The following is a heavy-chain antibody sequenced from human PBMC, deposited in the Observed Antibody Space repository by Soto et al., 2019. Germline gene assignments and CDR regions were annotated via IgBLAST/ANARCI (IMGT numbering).Heavy chain of an antibody. CDR3: AREHRKSGYCTTTSCPFDW. V-gene: IGHV3-11*01. D-gene: IGHD2-2*01. CDR1: GFTFSDYY. J-gene: IGHJ4*02. Sequence: QVQLLESGGGLVKPGGSQRLSCAASGFTFSDYYMSWLRQAPGKGLEWVSYISSSGATIYYGDSMRGRFNISRDNDKNSLYLQMNSLRAEDTAVYYCAREHRKSGYCTTTSCPFDWWVQGIQVTVSS. CDR2: ISSSGATI.